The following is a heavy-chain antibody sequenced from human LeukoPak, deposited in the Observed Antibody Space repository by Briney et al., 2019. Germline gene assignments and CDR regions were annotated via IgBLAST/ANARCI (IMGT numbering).Heavy chain of an antibody. Sequence: ASVKVSCKASGYTFTGYYMHWVRQAPGQGLEWMGWINPNSGGTNYAQKFQGRVTMTRDTSISTAYMELSRLRSEDTAVYYCARSEGRGNWFDPWGQGTLVTVSS. D-gene: IGHD3-10*01. J-gene: IGHJ5*02. V-gene: IGHV1-2*02. CDR1: GYTFTGYY. CDR2: INPNSGGT. CDR3: ARSEGRGNWFDP.